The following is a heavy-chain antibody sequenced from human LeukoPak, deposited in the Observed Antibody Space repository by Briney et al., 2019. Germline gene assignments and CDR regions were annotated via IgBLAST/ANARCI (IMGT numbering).Heavy chain of an antibody. D-gene: IGHD3-10*01. J-gene: IGHJ4*02. Sequence: GASVKVSCKVSGYTLTELSMHWVRQAPGKGLEWMGGFDPEDGETIYAQKFQGRVTMTEDTSTDTAYMELSSLRSEDTAVYYCATVPAYGSGSPFDYWGQGTLATVSS. CDR1: GYTLTELS. CDR3: ATVPAYGSGSPFDY. CDR2: FDPEDGET. V-gene: IGHV1-24*01.